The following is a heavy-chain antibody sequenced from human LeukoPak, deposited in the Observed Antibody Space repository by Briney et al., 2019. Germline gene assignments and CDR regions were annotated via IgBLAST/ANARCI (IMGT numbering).Heavy chain of an antibody. D-gene: IGHD2-21*02. V-gene: IGHV3-53*01. Sequence: GGSLRLSCAVSEFTVYNSYMSWVRQAPGKGLEWVSIIYSGGDTFYVDSVKGRFTISRDKSKNTLYLQMNSLRAEDTAVYYCARELPREVTLDYWGQGTLVTVSP. CDR3: ARELPREVTLDY. J-gene: IGHJ4*01. CDR1: EFTVYNSY. CDR2: IYSGGDT.